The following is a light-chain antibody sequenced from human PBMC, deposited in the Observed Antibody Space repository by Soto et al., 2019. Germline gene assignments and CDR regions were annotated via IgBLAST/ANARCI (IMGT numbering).Light chain of an antibody. CDR1: SSDVGGYNY. V-gene: IGLV2-14*01. CDR3: SSYTSSSTLDV. Sequence: QSVLTQPASVSGSPGQSITISCTGTSSDVGGYNYVSWYQQHPGKAPKLMIYDVSNRPSGVSNRFSGSKSGNTASLTISGLQAEDEADYYCSSYTSSSTLDVFGTGTKVTGL. J-gene: IGLJ1*01. CDR2: DVS.